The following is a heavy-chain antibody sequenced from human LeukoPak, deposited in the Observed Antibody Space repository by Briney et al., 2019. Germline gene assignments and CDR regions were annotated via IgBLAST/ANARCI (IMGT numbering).Heavy chain of an antibody. D-gene: IGHD6-19*01. J-gene: IGHJ3*02. V-gene: IGHV3-33*01. CDR1: GFILNDYG. CDR2: IWFDKNQ. CDR3: ARDSGQWLGDAFDI. Sequence: GRSLRLSCAASGFILNDYGMHWVRQAPGKGLEWVADIWFDKNQHFADSVKGRFAISRDNSKNTVYLQINSLRAEDTAVYYCARDSGQWLGDAFDIWGQGTMVTVS.